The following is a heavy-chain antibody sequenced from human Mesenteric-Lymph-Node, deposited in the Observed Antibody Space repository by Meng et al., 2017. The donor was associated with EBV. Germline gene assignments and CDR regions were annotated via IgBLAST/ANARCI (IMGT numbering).Heavy chain of an antibody. CDR2: IFHSGGT. J-gene: IGHJ4*02. CDR3: ARITFGGAIGD. V-gene: IGHV4-4*02. D-gene: IGHD3-16*02. CDR1: SGSISNSNW. Sequence: VQLQARGPGLVKPSGTLSLTCAVSSGSISNSNWWSWVRQPPGKGLQWIGEIFHSGGTNYNPSLKSRVTISVDKSKNQFSLKVNSLTAADTAVYYCARITFGGAIGDWGQGTLVTVSS.